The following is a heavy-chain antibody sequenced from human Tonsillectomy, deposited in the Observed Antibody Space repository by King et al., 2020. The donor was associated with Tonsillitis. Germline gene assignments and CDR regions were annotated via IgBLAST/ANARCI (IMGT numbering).Heavy chain of an antibody. CDR3: AKDVAVAGGVLYFDY. Sequence: VQLVESGGGLVQPGGSLRLSCAASGFTFSSYAMRLVRQAPGKGLEWVSAVSGSGGSTYDADSVNGRFTISRDNSKNTLHLQMNSLRAEDTAVYYCAKDVAVAGGVLYFDYWGQGTLVTVSS. CDR2: VSGSGGST. J-gene: IGHJ4*02. CDR1: GFTFSSYA. V-gene: IGHV3-23*04. D-gene: IGHD6-19*01.